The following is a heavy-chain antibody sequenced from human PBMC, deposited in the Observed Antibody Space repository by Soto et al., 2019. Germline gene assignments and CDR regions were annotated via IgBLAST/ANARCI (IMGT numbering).Heavy chain of an antibody. J-gene: IGHJ4*02. CDR2: IFVTSTTI. CDR1: GFTFSDYY. D-gene: IGHD3-9*01. V-gene: IGHV3-11*04. CDR3: ARDKDWAFDY. Sequence: PGGSLRLSCAASGFTFSDYYMSWIRQAPGKGLEWVSYIFVTSTTIYYADSVKGRFTVSRDNTQNSLFLQLNSLRVEDTAIYYCARDKDWAFDYWGQGTLVTVSS.